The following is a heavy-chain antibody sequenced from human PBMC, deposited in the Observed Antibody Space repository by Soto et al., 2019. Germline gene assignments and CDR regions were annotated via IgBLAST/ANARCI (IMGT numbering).Heavy chain of an antibody. V-gene: IGHV1-18*01. CDR2: INAYNGNT. Sequence: QVQLVQSGGEVKKPGASVKVSCKASGYTFTSYGISWVRQAPGQGLEWMGWINAYNGNTNYAQKVQGRVTMTTDTSTSTAYRELRSLRSDDTAVYDCARDVGYGLIDGWGQGTLVTVSS. D-gene: IGHD5-18*01. CDR1: GYTFTSYG. CDR3: ARDVGYGLIDG. J-gene: IGHJ4*02.